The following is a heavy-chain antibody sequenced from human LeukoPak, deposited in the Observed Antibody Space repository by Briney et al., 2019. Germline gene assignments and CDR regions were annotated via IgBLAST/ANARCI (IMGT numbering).Heavy chain of an antibody. CDR2: VIPIFGPP. CDR1: GGTFSNYA. CDR3: ARDRSSGTFDSFGI. V-gene: IGHV1-69*13. Sequence: ASVKVSCKASGGTFSNYAISWVRQAPGQGLEWLGGVIPIFGPPNTAQKFQGRVTITADESTSTVHMELSSLTSEDTAMYYCARDRSSGTFDSFGIWGPGTMVTVSS. D-gene: IGHD1-26*01. J-gene: IGHJ3*02.